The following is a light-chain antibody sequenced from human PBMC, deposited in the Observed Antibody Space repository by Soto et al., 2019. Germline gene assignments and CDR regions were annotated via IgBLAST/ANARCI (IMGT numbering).Light chain of an antibody. Sequence: DIVMTQSPLSLPVTPGEPASISCRSSQSLLHSDGYNHLDWYLQRPGQSPQLLIYLGSHRASGVPDRCSGSGSGTDFTLKISRVEADDVGVYFCMQGLQTPALTFGGGTKVEIK. CDR3: MQGLQTPALT. CDR2: LGS. J-gene: IGKJ4*01. V-gene: IGKV2-28*01. CDR1: QSLLHSDGYNH.